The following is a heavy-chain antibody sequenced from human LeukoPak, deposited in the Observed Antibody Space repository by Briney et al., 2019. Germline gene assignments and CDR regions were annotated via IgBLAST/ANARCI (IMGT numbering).Heavy chain of an antibody. V-gene: IGHV3-30*18. CDR2: ISDDGSNK. Sequence: GGSLRLSCAASGFTFSSYGMHWVRQAPGKGLEWVAVISDDGSNKYYGDSVKGRFTISRDNPKNTLYLQMNSLRAEDTAIYYCTKGDGRTFGGKPDYWGQGTLVTVSS. D-gene: IGHD4-23*01. J-gene: IGHJ4*02. CDR3: TKGDGRTFGGKPDY. CDR1: GFTFSSYG.